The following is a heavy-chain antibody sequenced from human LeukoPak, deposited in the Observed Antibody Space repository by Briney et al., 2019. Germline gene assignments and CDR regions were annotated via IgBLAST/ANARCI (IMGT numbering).Heavy chain of an antibody. CDR1: GGSISSYY. D-gene: IGHD6-6*01. V-gene: IGHV4-59*12. CDR3: ARDEAYSSSFDY. Sequence: PSETLPLTCTVSGGSISSYYWSWIRQPPGKGLEWIGYIYYSGSTNYNPSLKSRVTISVDTSKNQFSLKLSSVTAADTAVYYCARDEAYSSSFDYWGQGTLVTVSS. CDR2: IYYSGST. J-gene: IGHJ4*02.